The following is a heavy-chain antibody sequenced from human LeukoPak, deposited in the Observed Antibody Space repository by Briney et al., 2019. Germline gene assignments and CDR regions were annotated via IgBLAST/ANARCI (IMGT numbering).Heavy chain of an antibody. CDR2: IRSKANSYAT. CDR1: GFTFSGSA. Sequence: GGSLKLSCAASGFTFSGSAMHWVRQASGKGLEWVGRIRSKANSYATAYAASVKGRFTISRDDSKNTAYLRMNSLKTEDTAVYYCITAGDTAMVLNYWGQGTLVTVSS. V-gene: IGHV3-73*01. CDR3: ITAGDTAMVLNY. D-gene: IGHD5-18*01. J-gene: IGHJ4*02.